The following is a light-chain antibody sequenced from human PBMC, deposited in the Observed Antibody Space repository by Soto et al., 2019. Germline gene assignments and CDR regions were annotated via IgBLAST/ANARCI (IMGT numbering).Light chain of an antibody. CDR1: SSNIRNNY. Sequence: QSVLTQPPSVSAAPGQTITISCSGSSSNIRNNYVSWYQQLPGTAPKLLIYDDDERPSGIPDRFSGSKSGTSATLGITGLRTGDEADYYCGTWDNSLSAYVFGTRTKLTVL. V-gene: IGLV1-51*01. J-gene: IGLJ1*01. CDR2: DDD. CDR3: GTWDNSLSAYV.